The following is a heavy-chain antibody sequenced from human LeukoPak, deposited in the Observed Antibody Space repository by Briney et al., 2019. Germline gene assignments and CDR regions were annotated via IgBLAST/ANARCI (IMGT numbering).Heavy chain of an antibody. CDR3: ARTSFAPQGGSYYVFDY. J-gene: IGHJ4*02. CDR1: GFTFSSYA. V-gene: IGHV3-23*01. Sequence: PGGSLRLSCAASGFTFSSYAMSWVRQAPGKGLEWVSAISGSGGSTYYADSVKGRFTISRDNSKNTLYLQMNSLRAEDTAVYYCARTSFAPQGGSYYVFDYWGQGTLVTVSS. D-gene: IGHD1-26*01. CDR2: ISGSGGST.